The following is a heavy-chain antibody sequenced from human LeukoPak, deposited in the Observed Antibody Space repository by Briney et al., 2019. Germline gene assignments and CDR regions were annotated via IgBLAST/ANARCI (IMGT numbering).Heavy chain of an antibody. D-gene: IGHD1-26*01. CDR3: ARDSYSGSYGY. CDR2: ISGSGGST. Sequence: GGSLRLSCAASGFTFSSYGMSWVRQAPGKGLEWVSAISGSGGSTYYADSVKGRFTISRDNAKNSLYLQMNSLRAEDTAVYYCARDSYSGSYGYWGQGTLVTVSS. V-gene: IGHV3-23*01. J-gene: IGHJ4*02. CDR1: GFTFSSYG.